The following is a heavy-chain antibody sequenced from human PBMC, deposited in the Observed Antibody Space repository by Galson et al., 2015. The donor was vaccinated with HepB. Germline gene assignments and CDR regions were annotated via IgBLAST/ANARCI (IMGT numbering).Heavy chain of an antibody. D-gene: IGHD6-13*01. Sequence: SLRLSCAASGFNFANYVMNWVRQAPGKGLEWVSSIGGSGGSTYYRGSFKGRFTISRDNSKNTVYLQMKSLRADDTAVYYCAKCSGSNWFVPRHFDSWGQGTLVTVSS. V-gene: IGHV3-23*01. CDR2: IGGSGGST. CDR1: GFNFANYV. CDR3: AKCSGSNWFVPRHFDS. J-gene: IGHJ4*02.